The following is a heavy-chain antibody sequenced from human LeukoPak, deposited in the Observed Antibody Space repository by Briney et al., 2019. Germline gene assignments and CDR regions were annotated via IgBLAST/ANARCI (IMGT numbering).Heavy chain of an antibody. Sequence: GGSLRLSCAASGFTFSSYEMNWVRQAPGKGLEWVSYISSSGSTIYYADSVKGRFTISRDNAKNSLYLQMNSLRAEDTAVYYCARADYSSSWYYFDYWGQGTLVTVSS. J-gene: IGHJ4*02. V-gene: IGHV3-48*03. CDR1: GFTFSSYE. D-gene: IGHD6-13*01. CDR2: ISSSGSTI. CDR3: ARADYSSSWYYFDY.